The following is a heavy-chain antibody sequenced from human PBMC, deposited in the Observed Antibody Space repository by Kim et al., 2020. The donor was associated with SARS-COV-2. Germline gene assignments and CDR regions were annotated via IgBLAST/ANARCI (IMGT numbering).Heavy chain of an antibody. CDR1: GGSISSGGYY. D-gene: IGHD3-3*01. CDR2: IYYSGST. V-gene: IGHV4-31*03. CDR3: ARGVSGYYFLDY. J-gene: IGHJ4*02. Sequence: SETLSLTCTVSGGSISSGGYYWSWIRQHPGKGLEWIGYIYYSGSTYYNPSLKSRVTISVDTSKNQFSLKLSSVTAADTAVYYCARGVSGYYFLDYWGQGTLVTVSS.